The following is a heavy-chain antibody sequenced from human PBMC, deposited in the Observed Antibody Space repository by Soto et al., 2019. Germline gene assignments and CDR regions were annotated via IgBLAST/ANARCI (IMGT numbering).Heavy chain of an antibody. CDR1: GGTFSSHA. V-gene: IGHV1-69*06. J-gene: IGHJ4*02. CDR3: ARTYYDILTGEFDY. D-gene: IGHD3-9*01. CDR2: IIPIFGTA. Sequence: SVKVSCKASGGTFSSHAISWVRQAPGQGLEWMGGIIPIFGTANYAQKFQGRVTITADKSTSTAYMELSSLRSEDTAVYYCARTYYDILTGEFDYWGQGTLVTVSS.